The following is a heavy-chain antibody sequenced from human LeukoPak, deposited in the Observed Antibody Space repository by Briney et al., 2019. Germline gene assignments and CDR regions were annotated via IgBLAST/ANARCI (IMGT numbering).Heavy chain of an antibody. CDR3: AREEFYYYMDV. V-gene: IGHV3-74*01. Sequence: PGGSLRLSCAASGFTFCSYWMHWVRQAPGKGLVWVSRINSDGSSTSYADSVKGRFTISRDNAKNTLYLQMNSLRAEDTAVYYCAREEFYYYMDVWGKGTTVTVSS. CDR2: INSDGSST. CDR1: GFTFCSYW. J-gene: IGHJ6*03.